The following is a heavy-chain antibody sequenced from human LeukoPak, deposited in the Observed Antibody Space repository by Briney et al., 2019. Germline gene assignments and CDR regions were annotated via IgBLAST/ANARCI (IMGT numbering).Heavy chain of an antibody. CDR1: GFTFSSYT. J-gene: IGHJ5*02. V-gene: IGHV3-21*01. CDR3: ARDCSSTSGCWGP. CDR2: ISTGSSYI. D-gene: IGHD2-2*01. Sequence: GGSLRLSCAASGFTFSSYTVNWVRQAPGKGLEWVSSISTGSSYIYYADSVKGRFTISRDDAKNSLYLQLNSLRAEDTAMYYCARDCSSTSGCWGPWGQGTLVTVSS.